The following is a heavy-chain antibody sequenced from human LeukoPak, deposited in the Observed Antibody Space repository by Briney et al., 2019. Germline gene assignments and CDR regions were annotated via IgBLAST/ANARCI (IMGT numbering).Heavy chain of an antibody. J-gene: IGHJ4*02. CDR1: GFTFSSYA. D-gene: IGHD2-15*01. CDR2: ISYDGSNK. Sequence: GRSLRLSCAASGFTFSSYAMHWVRQAPGKGLEWVAVISYDGSNKYYADSVKGRFTVSRDNSKNTLYLQMNSLRAEDTAVYYCAKGGILGYCSGGSCYSDYWGQGTLVTVSS. CDR3: AKGGILGYCSGGSCYSDY. V-gene: IGHV3-30-3*01.